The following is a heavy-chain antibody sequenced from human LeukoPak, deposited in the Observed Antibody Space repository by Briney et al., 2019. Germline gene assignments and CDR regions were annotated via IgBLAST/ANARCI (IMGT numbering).Heavy chain of an antibody. J-gene: IGHJ6*03. Sequence: ASVKVSCKASGYTFTGYYIHWVRQAPGQGLEWMGWMNPNSGNTGYAQKFQGRVTITRNTSISTAYMELSSLRSEDTAVYYCARGYSSSWAYYYYYMDVWGKGTTVTVSS. CDR1: GYTFTGYY. CDR2: MNPNSGNT. D-gene: IGHD6-13*01. V-gene: IGHV1-8*03. CDR3: ARGYSSSWAYYYYYMDV.